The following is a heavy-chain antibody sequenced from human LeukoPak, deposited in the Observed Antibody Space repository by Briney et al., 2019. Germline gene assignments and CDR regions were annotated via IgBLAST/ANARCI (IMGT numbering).Heavy chain of an antibody. J-gene: IGHJ3*02. D-gene: IGHD5-18*01. CDR2: IIPIFGTA. CDR3: ARNGQLSDAFDI. Sequence: SVKVSCKASGGTFSSYAISWVRQAPGRGLEWMGGIIPIFGTANYAQKFQGRVTITADESTSTAYMELSSLRSEDTAVYYCARNGQLSDAFDIWGQGTMVTVSS. CDR1: GGTFSSYA. V-gene: IGHV1-69*13.